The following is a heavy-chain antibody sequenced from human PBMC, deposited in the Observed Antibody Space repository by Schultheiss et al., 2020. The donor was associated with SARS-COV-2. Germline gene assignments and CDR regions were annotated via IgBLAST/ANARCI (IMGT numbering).Heavy chain of an antibody. J-gene: IGHJ4*02. CDR2: INSDGSTT. CDR1: GFTFSTYW. CDR3: ARDADIVVVPAAILYDY. D-gene: IGHD2-2*02. Sequence: GGSLRLSCAASGFTFSTYWMHWVRQAPGKGLVWISRINSDGSTTSYADSVKGRFTISRDNAKNTLYLQMDSLRAEDTAVYYCARDADIVVVPAAILYDYWGQGTLVTVSS. V-gene: IGHV3-74*01.